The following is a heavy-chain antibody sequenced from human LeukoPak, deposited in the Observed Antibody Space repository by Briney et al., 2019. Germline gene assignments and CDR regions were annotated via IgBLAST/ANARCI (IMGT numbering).Heavy chain of an antibody. D-gene: IGHD3-22*01. CDR1: GGSISSSSYY. J-gene: IGHJ4*02. Sequence: SETLSLTCTVSGGSISSSSYYWGWIRQPPGKGLEWIGSIYYSGSTYYNPSLKSRVTISVDTSKNQFSLKLSSVTAADTAVYYCATPYYYDSLGYWGQGTLVTVSS. V-gene: IGHV4-39*01. CDR3: ATPYYYDSLGY. CDR2: IYYSGST.